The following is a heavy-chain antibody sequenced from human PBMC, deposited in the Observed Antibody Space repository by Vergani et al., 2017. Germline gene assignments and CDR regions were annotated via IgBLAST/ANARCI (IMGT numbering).Heavy chain of an antibody. V-gene: IGHV1-18*04. J-gene: IGHJ5*02. Sequence: QVQLVQSGAEVKKPGASVKVSCKASGYPFTSYGISWVRQAPGQGLEWMGWISAYNGNTTNPQKLQGRVTMTTDTTTSTAYMELRSLRSADTAVYYCARGPIYCSGGSCYLFDPWGQGTLVTVSS. CDR1: GYPFTSYG. CDR3: ARGPIYCSGGSCYLFDP. D-gene: IGHD2-15*01. CDR2: ISAYNGNT.